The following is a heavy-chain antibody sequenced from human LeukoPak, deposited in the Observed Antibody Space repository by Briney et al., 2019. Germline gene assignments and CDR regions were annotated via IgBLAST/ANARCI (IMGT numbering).Heavy chain of an antibody. V-gene: IGHV3-21*01. Sequence: GGSLRLSCAASGFTLSSYWMSWVRQAPGKGLQWVSSISGGGSYIFYADSVEGRFSVSRDNAKNSVFLQMNSLRAEDTAVYYCARGLGDYDAFDVWGHGTRVTVAS. J-gene: IGHJ3*01. D-gene: IGHD4-17*01. CDR2: ISGGGSYI. CDR3: ARGLGDYDAFDV. CDR1: GFTLSSYW.